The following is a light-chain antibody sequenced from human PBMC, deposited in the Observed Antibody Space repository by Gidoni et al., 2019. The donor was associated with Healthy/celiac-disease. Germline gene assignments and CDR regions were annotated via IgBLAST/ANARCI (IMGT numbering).Light chain of an antibody. CDR3: QQYNNWSRVT. CDR2: GAS. Sequence: EIVMTQSPATLSVSPGERATLSCRASQSVSSNLAWYQQKPGQAPRPLIYGASTRATGIPARFSGSGSGTEFTLTLSSLQSEDFAVYYCQQYNNWSRVTFGQGTKVEIK. J-gene: IGKJ1*01. V-gene: IGKV3-15*01. CDR1: QSVSSN.